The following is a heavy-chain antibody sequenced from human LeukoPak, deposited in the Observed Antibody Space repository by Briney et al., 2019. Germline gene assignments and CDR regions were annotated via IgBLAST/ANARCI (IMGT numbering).Heavy chain of an antibody. CDR3: ARDLRSYDFWSGYFNWFDP. J-gene: IGHJ5*02. CDR2: IYTSGST. Sequence: SQTLSLTCTVSGGSISSGSYYWSWIRQPAGKGLEWIGRIYTSGSTNYNPSLKSRVTISVDTSKNQFSLKLSSVTAADTAVYYCARDLRSYDFWSGYFNWFDPWGQGTLVTVSS. CDR1: GGSISSGSYY. V-gene: IGHV4-61*02. D-gene: IGHD3-3*01.